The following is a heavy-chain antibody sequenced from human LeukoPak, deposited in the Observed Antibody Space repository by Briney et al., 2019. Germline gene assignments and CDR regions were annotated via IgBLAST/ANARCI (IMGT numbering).Heavy chain of an antibody. Sequence: KSSETLFLTCTVSGDSISTSTYYWGWIRQPPGKVLERIGSIFYSGSTYYNPSLTSRVTISVDTSKNQFSLRLSSVTAADTAVYYCARQQSNWASGPGMEVWGQGTTVTVSS. D-gene: IGHD7-27*01. V-gene: IGHV4-39*01. CDR3: ARQQSNWASGPGMEV. CDR2: IFYSGST. J-gene: IGHJ6*02. CDR1: GDSISTSTYY.